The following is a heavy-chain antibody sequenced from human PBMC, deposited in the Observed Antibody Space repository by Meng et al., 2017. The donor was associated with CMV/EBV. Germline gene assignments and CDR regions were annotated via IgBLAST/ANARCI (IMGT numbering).Heavy chain of an antibody. J-gene: IGHJ5*02. CDR3: AKGIGGEFDP. CDR1: ESTFSSYV. Sequence: GGSLRLSCVVSESTFSSYVMHWVRQAPGKGLEWVAVISYDGSNKYYADSVKGRFTISRDNSKNTLYLQMNSLRVEDTAVYYCAKGIGGEFDPWGQGTLVTVSS. CDR2: ISYDGSNK. D-gene: IGHD3-10*01. V-gene: IGHV3-30*04.